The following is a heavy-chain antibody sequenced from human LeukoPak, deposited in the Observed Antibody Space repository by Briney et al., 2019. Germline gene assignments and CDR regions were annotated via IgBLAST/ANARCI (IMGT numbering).Heavy chain of an antibody. D-gene: IGHD1-1*01. Sequence: PSETLSLTCTVSSGSISSSSYYWSWIRQPPGKGLEWIGYIYYSGSTNYNPSLKSRVTISVDTSKNQFSLKLSSVTAADTAVYYCARDVKKDPPEQLDFIYWYFDLWGRGTLVTVSS. V-gene: IGHV4-61*01. CDR2: IYYSGST. CDR1: SGSISSSSYY. CDR3: ARDVKKDPPEQLDFIYWYFDL. J-gene: IGHJ2*01.